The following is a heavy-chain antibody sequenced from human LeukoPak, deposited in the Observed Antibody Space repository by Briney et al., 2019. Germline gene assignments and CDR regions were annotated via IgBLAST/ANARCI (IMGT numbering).Heavy chain of an antibody. CDR1: GFTFSSYG. CDR3: AKGGYDFWSGYCLDY. CDR2: IRYDGSNK. V-gene: IGHV3-30*02. J-gene: IGHJ4*02. D-gene: IGHD3-3*01. Sequence: PGGSLRLSCAASGFTFSSYGMHWVRQAPGKGLEWVAFIRYDGSNKYYADSVKGRFTISRDNSKNTLYLQMNSLRAEDTAVYYCAKGGYDFWSGYCLDYWGQGTLVTVSS.